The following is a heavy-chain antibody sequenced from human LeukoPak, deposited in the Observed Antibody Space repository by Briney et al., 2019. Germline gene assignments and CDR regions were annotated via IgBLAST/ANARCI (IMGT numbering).Heavy chain of an antibody. CDR1: GGSISSYY. CDR3: AIDGDADSD. J-gene: IGHJ4*02. CDR2: IYYSGST. Sequence: SETLSLTCTVSGGSISSYYWSWIRQPPGKGLEWIGYIYYSGSTNYNPSLKSRVTISVDTSKNQFSLKLSSVTAADTAVYYCAIDGDADSDWGQGTLVTVSS. V-gene: IGHV4-59*01. D-gene: IGHD2-21*02.